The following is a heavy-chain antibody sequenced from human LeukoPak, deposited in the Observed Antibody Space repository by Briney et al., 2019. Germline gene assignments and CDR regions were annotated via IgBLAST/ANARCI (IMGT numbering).Heavy chain of an antibody. CDR1: GLSFSSYA. D-gene: IGHD3-3*01. Sequence: GGSLRLSCAAWGLSFSSYAMSWVRQAPGKGLAWVSAISGRGGSTYYADSVTGRFTSSGDNTKNTLYLQMNSLRAEDTPVYYCAKAWATESGYFDYWGQGTLVTVSS. V-gene: IGHV3-23*01. J-gene: IGHJ4*02. CDR3: AKAWATESGYFDY. CDR2: ISGRGGST.